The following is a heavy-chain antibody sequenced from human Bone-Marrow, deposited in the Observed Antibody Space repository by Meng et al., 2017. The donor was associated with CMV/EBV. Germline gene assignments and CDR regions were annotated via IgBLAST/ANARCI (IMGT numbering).Heavy chain of an antibody. D-gene: IGHD3-10*01. CDR1: GFAFSTYA. J-gene: IGHJ4*02. V-gene: IGHV3-23*01. CDR2: NSGSGDNT. CDR3: AREPFAGSFPLDY. Sequence: GESLKISCAASGFAFSTYAMDWVRQAPGKGLEWVSGNSGSGDNTKYAASVKGRFTISRDNAKSTLYWQMDSLRVDDTAVYFCAREPFAGSFPLDYWGQGTLVTVSS.